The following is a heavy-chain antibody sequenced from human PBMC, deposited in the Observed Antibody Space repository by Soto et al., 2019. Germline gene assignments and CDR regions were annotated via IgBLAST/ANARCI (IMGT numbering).Heavy chain of an antibody. CDR1: GYTFTSYY. D-gene: IGHD6-13*01. CDR3: ARSGSSWSNIDY. J-gene: IGHJ4*02. V-gene: IGHV1-46*01. CDR2: INPSGGST. Sequence: QVQLVQSGAEVKKPGASVKVSCKASGYTFTSYYMHWVRQAPGQGLEWMGIINPSGGSTCYAQQFQGRVTMPRYTSTSTVYMELSSLRSEDTAVYYCARSGSSWSNIDYWGQGTLVTVSS.